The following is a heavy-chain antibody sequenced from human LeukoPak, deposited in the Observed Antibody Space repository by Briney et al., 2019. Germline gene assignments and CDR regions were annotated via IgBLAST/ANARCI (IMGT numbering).Heavy chain of an antibody. CDR1: GFTFSSYA. CDR2: ISGSGGST. V-gene: IGHV3-23*01. D-gene: IGHD6-19*01. CDR3: AKDRDDLVIAVAGPFDY. J-gene: IGHJ4*02. Sequence: AGGSLRLSCAASGFTFSSYAMSWVRQAPGKGLEWVSAISGSGGSTYYADSVKGRFTISRDNSKNTLYLQMNSLRAEDTAVYYCAKDRDDLVIAVAGPFDYWGQGTLVTVSS.